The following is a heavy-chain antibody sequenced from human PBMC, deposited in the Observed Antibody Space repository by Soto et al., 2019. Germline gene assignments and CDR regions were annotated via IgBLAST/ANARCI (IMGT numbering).Heavy chain of an antibody. CDR3: ARDVPNDY. D-gene: IGHD2-2*01. CDR2: ISYDGSNK. V-gene: IGHV3-30-3*01. J-gene: IGHJ4*02. Sequence: LRLSCAASGFPFSSYAMHWVRQAPGKGLEWVAVISYDGSNKYYADSVKGRFTISRDNSKNTLYLQMNSLRAEDTAVYYCARDVPNDYWGQGTLVTVSS. CDR1: GFPFSSYA.